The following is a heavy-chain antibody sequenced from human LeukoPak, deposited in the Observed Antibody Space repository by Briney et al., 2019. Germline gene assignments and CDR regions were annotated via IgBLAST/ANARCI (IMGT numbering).Heavy chain of an antibody. D-gene: IGHD3-22*01. Sequence: SETLSLTCTVSGGSISSGGYYWSWIRQHPGKGLEWIEYIYYSGSTNYNPSLKSRVTISVDTSKNQFSLKLSSVTAADTAVYYCAREYYYDSSGEFDYWGQGTLVTVSS. CDR1: GGSISSGGYY. V-gene: IGHV4-61*08. CDR3: AREYYYDSSGEFDY. CDR2: IYYSGST. J-gene: IGHJ4*02.